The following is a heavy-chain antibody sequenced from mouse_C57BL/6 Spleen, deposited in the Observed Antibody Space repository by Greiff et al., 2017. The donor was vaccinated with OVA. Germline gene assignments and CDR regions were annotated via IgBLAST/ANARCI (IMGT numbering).Heavy chain of an antibody. D-gene: IGHD1-1*01. V-gene: IGHV5-6*01. CDR1: GFTFSSYG. CDR2: ISSGGSYT. J-gene: IGHJ4*01. Sequence: EVMLVESGGDLVKPGGSLKLSCAASGFTFSSYGMSWVRQTQDKRLEWVATISSGGSYTYYQESVKGRFTISRDNAKNTLYLQMSSLKSEDTAMYYCARQGITTVVAGNAMDYWGQGTSVTVSS. CDR3: ARQGITTVVAGNAMDY.